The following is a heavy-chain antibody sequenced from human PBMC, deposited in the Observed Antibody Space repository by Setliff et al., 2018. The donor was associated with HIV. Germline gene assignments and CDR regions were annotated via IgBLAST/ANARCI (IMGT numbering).Heavy chain of an antibody. CDR3: ARQGNWEFDY. D-gene: IGHD7-27*01. J-gene: IGHJ4*02. CDR1: GFTFSDYY. Sequence: PGGSLRLSCAASGFTFSDYYMSWIRQAPGKGLEWISYISRGGRTKYYADSVKGRFSISRDNSKNSLYLQMISLRAEETALYYCARQGNWEFDYWGQGTLVTVSS. CDR2: ISRGGRTK. V-gene: IGHV3-11*04.